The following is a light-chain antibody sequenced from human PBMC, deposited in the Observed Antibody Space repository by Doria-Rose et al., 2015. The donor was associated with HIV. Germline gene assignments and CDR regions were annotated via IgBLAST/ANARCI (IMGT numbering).Light chain of an antibody. CDR1: SSDVGSYNL. V-gene: IGLV2-23*02. Sequence: QSALIQPASVSGSPGQSITISCTGTSSDVGSYNLVSWYQQYPGKAPKLMIVEVSKRPSGISNRFSGSKSGNTASLTISGLQAEDEADYYCYSYVGSGTVVFGGGTKLTVL. CDR3: YSYVGSGTVV. CDR2: EVS. J-gene: IGLJ3*02.